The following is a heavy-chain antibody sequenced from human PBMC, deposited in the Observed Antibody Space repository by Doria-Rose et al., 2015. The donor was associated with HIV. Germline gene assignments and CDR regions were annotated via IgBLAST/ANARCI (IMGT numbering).Heavy chain of an antibody. CDR2: ISWDSGAK. V-gene: IGHV3-9*01. CDR1: GFSFESYA. Sequence: VQLVQSGGGLVQPGRSLRLSCVGSGFSFESYAMHWVRLAPGNGLELVAGISWDSGAKGNADSVEGRFTISRDNAKKSVYLEMRSLRPEDAAFYYCAKAPIIGPKYYFYMDVWGKGTSVTVSS. J-gene: IGHJ6*03. CDR3: AKAPIIGPKYYFYMDV. D-gene: IGHD3-3*01.